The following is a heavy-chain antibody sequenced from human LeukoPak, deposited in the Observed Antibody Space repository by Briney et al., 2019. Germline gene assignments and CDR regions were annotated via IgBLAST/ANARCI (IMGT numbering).Heavy chain of an antibody. CDR1: GYTFTSYG. D-gene: IGHD2-15*01. J-gene: IGHJ4*02. CDR2: ISAYNGNT. CDR3: ARYGCNSLACYEDY. V-gene: IGHV1-18*01. Sequence: ASVTVSCTASGYTFTSYGISWVRQAPGRGLEWMGWISAYNGNTNYAQKLQGRVTMTTDTSTSTAYMELTSLTSDDTAVYYCARYGCNSLACYEDYWGQGTLVTVSS.